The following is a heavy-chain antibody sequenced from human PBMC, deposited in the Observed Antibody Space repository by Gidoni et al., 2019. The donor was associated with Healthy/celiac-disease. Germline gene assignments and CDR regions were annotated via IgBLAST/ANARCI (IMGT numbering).Heavy chain of an antibody. Sequence: EVQLVESGGGLVQPGGSLRLSCAASGFTVSSNYMSWVRQAPGKGLEWVSVIYSGGSTYYADSVKGRFTISRDNSKNTLYLQMNSLRAEDTAVYYCARDGSGQQQLVREDYWGQGTLVTVSS. V-gene: IGHV3-66*02. CDR2: IYSGGST. CDR3: ARDGSGQQQLVREDY. J-gene: IGHJ4*02. CDR1: GFTVSSNY. D-gene: IGHD6-13*01.